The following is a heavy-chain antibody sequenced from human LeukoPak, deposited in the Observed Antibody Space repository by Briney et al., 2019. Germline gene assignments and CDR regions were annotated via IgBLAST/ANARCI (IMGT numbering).Heavy chain of an antibody. CDR1: GFTFSDYY. CDR2: ISSSGSTI. V-gene: IGHV3-11*01. Sequence: GGSLRLSCAASGFTFSDYYMSWIRQAPGKGLEWVSYISSSGSTIYYADSVKGRFTISRDNAKNSLYLQMNSLRAEDTALYYCAKSLAAAVPYYFDYWGQGTLVTVSS. D-gene: IGHD6-13*01. CDR3: AKSLAAAVPYYFDY. J-gene: IGHJ4*02.